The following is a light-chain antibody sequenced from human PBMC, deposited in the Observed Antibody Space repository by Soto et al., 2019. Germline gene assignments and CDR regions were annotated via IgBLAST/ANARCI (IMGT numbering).Light chain of an antibody. CDR1: SSNIGSNY. CDR2: GNS. CDR3: QSYDSSLSGSV. J-gene: IGLJ1*01. V-gene: IGLV1-40*01. Sequence: QSVLTQPPSASGTPGQRVTISCSGSSSNIGSNYVYWYQQLPGTAPKLLIYGNSNRPSGVPDRFSGSKSGTSASLAITGLQAEDEADYYCQSYDSSLSGSVLGTGTKLTVL.